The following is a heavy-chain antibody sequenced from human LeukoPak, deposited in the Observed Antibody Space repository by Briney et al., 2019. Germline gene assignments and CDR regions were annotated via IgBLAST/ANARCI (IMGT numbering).Heavy chain of an antibody. Sequence: SETLSLTCTVPGGSITTSSYYWGWIRQPPEKGLEWIGSIYYTGGTFYGPSLKSRVTISVDRSKNQFSLKLSSVTAADTAMFYCARVREAYTNPFFDYWGQGTPVTVSS. D-gene: IGHD4-11*01. CDR2: IYYTGGT. V-gene: IGHV4-39*07. CDR3: ARVREAYTNPFFDY. J-gene: IGHJ4*02. CDR1: GGSITTSSYY.